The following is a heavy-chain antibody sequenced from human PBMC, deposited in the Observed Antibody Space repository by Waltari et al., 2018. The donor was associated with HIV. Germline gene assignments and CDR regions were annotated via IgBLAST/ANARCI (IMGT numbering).Heavy chain of an antibody. D-gene: IGHD3-22*01. CDR1: GFPFSDYN. CDR2: ISSSSTYI. V-gene: IGHV3-21*01. Sequence: EVQLVESGGGLVKRGGSLKLSCAASGFPFSDYNMNWVRQAPGKGLEWVSSISSSSTYIYYADSVKGRFTISRDNAQNSLYLQMNSLRAEDTAVYFCTRFQDYYDSSGYDYWGQGTLVTVSS. CDR3: TRFQDYYDSSGYDY. J-gene: IGHJ4*02.